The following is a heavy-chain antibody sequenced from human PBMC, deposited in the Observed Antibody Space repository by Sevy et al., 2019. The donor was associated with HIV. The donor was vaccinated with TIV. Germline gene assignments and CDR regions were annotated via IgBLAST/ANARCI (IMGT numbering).Heavy chain of an antibody. Sequence: GGSLRLSCIASGFTFRNYGIHWVRQAPGKGLDWVAVIGYDGSDKYYADSVKGRFTISRDNSKNTLFLQMNSLRVEDTAVYYCAKERGGSYIPYSCGMDVWGQGTAVTVSS. CDR2: IGYDGSDK. CDR1: GFTFRNYG. CDR3: AKERGGSYIPYSCGMDV. J-gene: IGHJ6*02. D-gene: IGHD1-26*01. V-gene: IGHV3-30*18.